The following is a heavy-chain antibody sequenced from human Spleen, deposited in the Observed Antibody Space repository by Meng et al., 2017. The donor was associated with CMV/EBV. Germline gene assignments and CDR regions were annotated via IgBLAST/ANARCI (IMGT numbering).Heavy chain of an antibody. V-gene: IGHV3-33*06. D-gene: IGHD1-26*01. CDR1: GFNFSSYG. CDR2: IWYDGSNK. Sequence: CAASGFNFSSYGMQWVRQAPGKGLEWVAVIWYDGSNKYYADSVKGRFTISRDNSKNTLYLQMNSLRAEDTAVYYCAKDRGGSYYLSYWGQGTLVTVSS. J-gene: IGHJ4*02. CDR3: AKDRGGSYYLSY.